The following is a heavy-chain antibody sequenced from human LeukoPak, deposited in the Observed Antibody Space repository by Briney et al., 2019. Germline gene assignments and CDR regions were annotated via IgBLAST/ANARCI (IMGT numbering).Heavy chain of an antibody. J-gene: IGHJ6*03. CDR2: IYHSGST. CDR1: GYSISSGYY. D-gene: IGHD4-23*01. Sequence: SETLSLTCAVSGYSISSGYYWGWIRQPPGKGLEWIGSIYHSGSTYYNPSLKSRVTISVDTSKIQFSLKLSSVTAADTAAYYCASGNSGGYYYMDVWGKGTTVTVSS. CDR3: ASGNSGGYYYMDV. V-gene: IGHV4-38-2*01.